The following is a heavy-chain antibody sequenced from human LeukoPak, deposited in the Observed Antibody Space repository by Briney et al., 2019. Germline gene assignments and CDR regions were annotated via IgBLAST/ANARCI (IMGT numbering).Heavy chain of an antibody. CDR3: ARSCFKCPNGVLPGGDYYYYGMDV. D-gene: IGHD2-8*01. J-gene: IGHJ6*02. Sequence: GGSLRLSCAASGFTFSSYEMNWVRQAPGKGLEWVSYISSSGSTIYYADSVKGRFTISRDNAKNSLYLQMNSLRAEDTAVYYCARSCFKCPNGVLPGGDYYYYGMDVWGQGTTVTVSS. CDR1: GFTFSSYE. V-gene: IGHV3-48*03. CDR2: ISSSGSTI.